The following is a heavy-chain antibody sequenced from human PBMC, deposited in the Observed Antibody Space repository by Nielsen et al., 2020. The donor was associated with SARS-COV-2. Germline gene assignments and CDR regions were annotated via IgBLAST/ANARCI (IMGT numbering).Heavy chain of an antibody. Sequence: GESLKISCAASGFTFSSYWMSWVRQAPGKGLEWVANIKQDGSEKYYADSVKGRFTISRDNSKNTLYLQMNSLRAEDTAVYYCARDGSYDFWSGYYHFDYWGQGTLVTVSS. CDR2: IKQDGSEK. D-gene: IGHD3-3*01. CDR3: ARDGSYDFWSGYYHFDY. J-gene: IGHJ4*02. V-gene: IGHV3-7*01. CDR1: GFTFSSYW.